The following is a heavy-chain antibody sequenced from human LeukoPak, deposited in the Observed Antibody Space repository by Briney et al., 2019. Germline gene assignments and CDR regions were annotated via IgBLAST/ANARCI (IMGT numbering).Heavy chain of an antibody. Sequence: GASVKVSCKASGYTFTSYAMHWVRQAPGQRLEWMGWINAGNGNTKYSQKFQGRVAITRDTSASTAYMELSSLRSEDTAVYYCARDPREGMATIGGPYYSDYWGQGTLVTVSS. J-gene: IGHJ4*02. V-gene: IGHV1-3*01. CDR2: INAGNGNT. CDR1: GYTFTSYA. CDR3: ARDPREGMATIGGPYYSDY. D-gene: IGHD5-24*01.